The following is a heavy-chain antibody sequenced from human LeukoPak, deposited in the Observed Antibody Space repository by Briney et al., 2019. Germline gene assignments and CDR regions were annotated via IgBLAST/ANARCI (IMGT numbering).Heavy chain of an antibody. J-gene: IGHJ4*02. Sequence: GGSLRLSCAASGFTFSSYGMHWVRQAPGKGLEWVAVISYDGSNKYYADSVKGRFTISRDNSKNTLYLQMNSLRAEDTAVYYCARGSPYYYDSSGYLDYWGQGTLVTVSS. CDR2: ISYDGSNK. D-gene: IGHD3-22*01. CDR1: GFTFSSYG. CDR3: ARGSPYYYDSSGYLDY. V-gene: IGHV3-30*03.